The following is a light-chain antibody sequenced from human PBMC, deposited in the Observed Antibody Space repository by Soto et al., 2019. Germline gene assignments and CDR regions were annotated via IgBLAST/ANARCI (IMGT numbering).Light chain of an antibody. V-gene: IGKV1-12*01. Sequence: DIQMTQSPSSVSASVGDRVTITCRASQNIWRLLAWYQQKPGKAPELLIYDASSLQSGVPPRFSGRGSGTDFTLTISSLQPEDFATYYCEQAGSFPFTFGQGTRLEIK. J-gene: IGKJ5*01. CDR1: QNIWRL. CDR3: EQAGSFPFT. CDR2: DAS.